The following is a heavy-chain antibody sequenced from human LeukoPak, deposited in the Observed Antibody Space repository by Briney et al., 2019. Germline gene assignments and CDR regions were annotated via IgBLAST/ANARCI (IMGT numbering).Heavy chain of an antibody. Sequence: GGSLRLSCAASGFTFSSYAMHWVRQAPGKGLESVSAISSNGGSTYYANSVKGRFTISRDNSKNTLYLQMGSLRAEDMAVYYCARGAYIAVAGTVDYWGQGTLVTVSS. V-gene: IGHV3-64*01. CDR2: ISSNGGST. CDR1: GFTFSSYA. J-gene: IGHJ4*02. CDR3: ARGAYIAVAGTVDY. D-gene: IGHD6-19*01.